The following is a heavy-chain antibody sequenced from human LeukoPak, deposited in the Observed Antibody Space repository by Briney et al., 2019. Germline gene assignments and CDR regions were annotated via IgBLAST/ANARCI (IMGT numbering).Heavy chain of an antibody. D-gene: IGHD5-24*01. CDR1: GYSISSSYY. CDR3: ARREMALRATDY. Sequence: PSETLSLTCAVSGYSISSSYYWGWIRQPPGKGLEWIGSIYYSGSTYYNPSLKSRVTISVDTSKNQFSLKLSSVTAADTAVYYCARREMALRATDYWGQGTLVTVSS. CDR2: IYYSGST. V-gene: IGHV4-38-2*01. J-gene: IGHJ4*02.